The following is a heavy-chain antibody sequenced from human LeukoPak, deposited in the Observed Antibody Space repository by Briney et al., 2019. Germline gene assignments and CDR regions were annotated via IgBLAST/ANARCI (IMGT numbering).Heavy chain of an antibody. V-gene: IGHV4-59*01. J-gene: IGHJ5*02. D-gene: IGHD1-1*01. Sequence: SSETLSLTCTVSGGSISSYYWSWIRQPPGKGLEWIGYISYSGSTNYNPSLKSRVTISVDTSKNQFSLKLSSVTAADTAVYYCAREGTAGTNLNWFDPWGQGTLVTVSS. CDR1: GGSISSYY. CDR3: AREGTAGTNLNWFDP. CDR2: ISYSGST.